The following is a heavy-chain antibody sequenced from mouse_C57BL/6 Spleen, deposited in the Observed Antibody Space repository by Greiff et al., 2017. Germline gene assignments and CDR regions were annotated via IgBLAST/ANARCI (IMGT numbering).Heavy chain of an antibody. D-gene: IGHD5-5*01. Sequence: EVQLQQSGPGLVKPSQSLSLTCSVTGYSITSGYYWNWIRQFPGNKLEWMGYISYDGSNNYNPSLKNRISITRDTSTNQFFLKLNSVTTEDTATYYCARDDYLYAMDYWGQGTSVTVSS. CDR1: GYSITSGYY. J-gene: IGHJ4*01. CDR2: ISYDGSN. V-gene: IGHV3-6*01. CDR3: ARDDYLYAMDY.